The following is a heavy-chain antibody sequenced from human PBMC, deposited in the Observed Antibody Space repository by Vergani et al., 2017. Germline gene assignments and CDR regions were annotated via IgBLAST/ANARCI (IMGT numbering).Heavy chain of an antibody. CDR1: GGSFRGYY. CDR3: AGDGYNYEHGSRHQFDY. J-gene: IGHJ4*02. V-gene: IGHV4-34*01. Sequence: QVQLQQWGAGLLTPSETLSLTCAVYGGSFRGYYWSWIRQPPGKGLEWSGEINHSGSTNYNPSLKSRVTISVDTSKNQFSLTLSSVTAADTAVYYCAGDGYNYEHGSRHQFDYWGQGTLVTVSS. D-gene: IGHD5-24*01. CDR2: INHSGST.